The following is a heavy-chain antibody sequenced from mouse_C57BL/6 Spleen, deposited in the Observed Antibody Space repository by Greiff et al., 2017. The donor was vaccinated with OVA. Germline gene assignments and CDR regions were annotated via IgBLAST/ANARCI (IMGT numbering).Heavy chain of an antibody. CDR2: ISNGGGST. CDR3: ARQLRPYYAMDY. CDR1: GFTFSDYY. J-gene: IGHJ4*01. V-gene: IGHV5-12*01. D-gene: IGHD3-2*02. Sequence: EVQGVESGGGLVQPGGSLKLSCAASGFTFSDYYMYWVRQTPEKRLEWVAYISNGGGSTYYPDTVKGRFTISRDNAKNTLYLQMSRLKSEDTAMYYCARQLRPYYAMDYWGQGTSVTVSS.